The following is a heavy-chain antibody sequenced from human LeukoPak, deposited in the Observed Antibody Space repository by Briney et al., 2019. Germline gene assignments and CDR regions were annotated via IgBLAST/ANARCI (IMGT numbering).Heavy chain of an antibody. V-gene: IGHV5-51*01. CDR2: IYPGDSDT. Sequence: GESLKISCKGSGYSFTSYWIGWVRQMPGKGLEWMGIIYPGDSDTRYSPSFQGQVTISADKSISTAYLQWSSLKASDTAMYYCARRDSSSSHSKSIHWYFDLWGRGTLVTVSS. D-gene: IGHD6-13*01. CDR3: ARRDSSSSHSKSIHWYFDL. J-gene: IGHJ2*01. CDR1: GYSFTSYW.